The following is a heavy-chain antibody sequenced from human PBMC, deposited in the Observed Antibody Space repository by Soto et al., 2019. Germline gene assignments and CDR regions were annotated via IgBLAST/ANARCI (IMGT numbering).Heavy chain of an antibody. CDR3: ARFFGNAFDI. CDR2: IYYDGST. V-gene: IGHV4-39*01. Sequence: SDTLYLNCSVWGGSISRSRLNFGWIRQPPATWLGWIGTIYYDGSTDYKPSLYSRANISVDTSKNEFSLKLTSVTAADTAVYYCARFFGNAFDIWGHGTVVT. CDR1: GGSISRSRLN. D-gene: IGHD3-16*01. J-gene: IGHJ3*02.